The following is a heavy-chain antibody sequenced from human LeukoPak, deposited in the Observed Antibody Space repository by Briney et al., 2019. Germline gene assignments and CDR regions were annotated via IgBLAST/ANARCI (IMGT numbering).Heavy chain of an antibody. J-gene: IGHJ4*02. CDR1: GFVFRNAW. V-gene: IGHV3-15*01. CDR3: HADYPRQI. CDR2: IKSQVDGGTT. D-gene: IGHD3-16*02. Sequence: GGSLRLSCAASGFVFRNAWMTWVRQGPGKGLEWIGRIKSQVDGGTTDTTASVKGRFIISRDDSRNMLFLQMSSLKTEDTAVYFCHADYPRQIWGQGTLVTVSS.